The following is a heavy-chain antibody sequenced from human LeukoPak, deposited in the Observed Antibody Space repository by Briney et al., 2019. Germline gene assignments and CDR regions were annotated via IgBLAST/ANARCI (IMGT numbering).Heavy chain of an antibody. CDR3: AGGPSGTAFDA. J-gene: IGHJ4*01. V-gene: IGHV4-4*07. CDR2: IYTSGNT. Sequence: SETLSLTCAVSGISISTYYWSWIRQPAGKGLEWVGRIYTSGNTNYKPSLKSPLTISVDKSKNHLSLKLSSLPAADPAFYYCAGGPSGTAFDAWGPGTLVTASS. D-gene: IGHD1-1*01. CDR1: GISISTYY.